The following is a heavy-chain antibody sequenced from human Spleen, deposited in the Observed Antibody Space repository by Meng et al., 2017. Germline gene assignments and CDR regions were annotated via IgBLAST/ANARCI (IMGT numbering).Heavy chain of an antibody. V-gene: IGHV1-2*06. Sequence: HLVQSGPKLKTPGNSMKCYCKASGYSFTHYYIPWVRQAPGQGLEWIGRINPIGGGTNYAQKFQGRVTMSRDTSISTAYMELSSLRSDDTAVYYCARDGSSSWSTDYWGQGTLVTVSS. CDR1: GYSFTHYY. CDR2: INPIGGGT. CDR3: ARDGSSSWSTDY. J-gene: IGHJ4*02. D-gene: IGHD6-13*01.